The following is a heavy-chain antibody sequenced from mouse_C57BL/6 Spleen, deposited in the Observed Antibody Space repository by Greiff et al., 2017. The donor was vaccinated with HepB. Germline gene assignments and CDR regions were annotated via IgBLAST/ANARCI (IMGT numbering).Heavy chain of an antibody. CDR3: APILGYYAMDY. CDR1: GYTFTSYW. V-gene: IGHV1-55*01. CDR2: IYPGSGST. Sequence: QVQLQQPGAELVKPGASVKMSCKASGYTFTSYWITWVKQRPGQGPEWIGDIYPGSGSTNYNEKFKSKSTLTVDTSSSTAYMQLSSLTSEDSAVYYCAPILGYYAMDYWGQGTSVTVSS. J-gene: IGHJ4*01.